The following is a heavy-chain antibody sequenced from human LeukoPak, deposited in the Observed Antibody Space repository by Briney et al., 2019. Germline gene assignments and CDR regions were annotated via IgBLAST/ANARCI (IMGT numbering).Heavy chain of an antibody. Sequence: GGSLRLSCAASGIIFSIYAMTWVRQAPGKGLEWVSAIGGGGSSTYYADSVKGRFTISRDNSKNTLHLQMNSLRAEDSAVYYCAKKWAVAGTFDYWGQGTLVTVSS. J-gene: IGHJ4*02. CDR3: AKKWAVAGTFDY. V-gene: IGHV3-23*01. D-gene: IGHD6-19*01. CDR1: GIIFSIYA. CDR2: IGGGGSST.